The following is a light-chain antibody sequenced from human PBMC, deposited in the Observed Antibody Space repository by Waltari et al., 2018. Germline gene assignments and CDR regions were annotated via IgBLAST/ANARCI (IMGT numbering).Light chain of an antibody. CDR1: LGRLHTDGDTS. CDR3: VQSLQVPS. Sequence: NVVTQTPLSLSVTPVQAESSCCNYSLGRLHTDGDTSSSWYLQRADQPPRLLIYEVSKRLSGVPERFSGGGSGTEFSLTISRVEAEDVGFYYCVQSLQVPSFGGGTRLE. J-gene: IGKJ4*01. V-gene: IGKV2D-29*01. CDR2: EVS.